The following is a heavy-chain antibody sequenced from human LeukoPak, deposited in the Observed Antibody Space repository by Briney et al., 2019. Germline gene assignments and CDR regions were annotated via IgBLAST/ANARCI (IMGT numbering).Heavy chain of an antibody. J-gene: IGHJ4*02. V-gene: IGHV4-34*01. Sequence: SETLSLTCAVYGGSFSSYYWSWIRQPPGKGLEWIGEINHSGSTNYNPSLKSRVTISVDTSKNQFSLKLSSVTAADTAVYYCAFQQWLVVYWGQGTLVTVSS. CDR2: INHSGST. CDR3: AFQQWLVVY. CDR1: GGSFSSYY. D-gene: IGHD6-19*01.